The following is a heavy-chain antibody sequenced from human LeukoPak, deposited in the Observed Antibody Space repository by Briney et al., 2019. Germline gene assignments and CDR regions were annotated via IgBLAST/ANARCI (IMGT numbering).Heavy chain of an antibody. V-gene: IGHV1-2*02. J-gene: IGHJ4*02. CDR2: INPNSGGT. CDR3: ARVSWLAETNDY. CDR1: GYTFTGYY. D-gene: IGHD6-19*01. Sequence: ASVKVSCKASGYTFTGYYMHWVRQAPGQGLEWMGWINPNSGGTNYAQKFQGGVTMTRDTSISTAYMELSRLRSDDTAVYYCARVSWLAETNDYWGQGTLVTVSS.